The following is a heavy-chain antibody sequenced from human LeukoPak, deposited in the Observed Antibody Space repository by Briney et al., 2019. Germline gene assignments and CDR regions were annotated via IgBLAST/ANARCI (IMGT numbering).Heavy chain of an antibody. CDR2: ISGYNGYT. D-gene: IGHD2-15*01. V-gene: IGHV1-18*01. CDR3: ARVVDAPPFDP. J-gene: IGHJ5*02. Sequence: ASVKVSCKASGYTFTNYGVSWVRQAPGQGLEWMGWISGYNGYTNYAQKFQFRVTMTTDTSTSTAYMELSRLRSDDTAVYHCARVVDAPPFDPWGQGTLVTVSS. CDR1: GYTFTNYG.